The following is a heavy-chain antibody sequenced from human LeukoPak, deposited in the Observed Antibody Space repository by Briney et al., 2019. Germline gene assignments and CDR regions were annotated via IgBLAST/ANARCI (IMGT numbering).Heavy chain of an antibody. CDR3: ASGSYYFDY. V-gene: IGHV4-59*08. D-gene: IGHD1-26*01. Sequence: SETLSLTCTVSGGSIRSYYWSWIRQPPGKGLEWIGYIYYSGSTKYNPSLKSRATISVDTSKNRFSLKLNSVTAAGTAVYYCASGSYYFDYWGQGTLVTVSS. CDR2: IYYSGST. J-gene: IGHJ4*02. CDR1: GGSIRSYY.